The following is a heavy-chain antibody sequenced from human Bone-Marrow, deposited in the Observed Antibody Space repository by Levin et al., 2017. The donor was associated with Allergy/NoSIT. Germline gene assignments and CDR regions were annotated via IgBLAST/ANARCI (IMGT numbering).Heavy chain of an antibody. CDR2: IYPDDSNI. D-gene: IGHD3-22*01. CDR1: GYSFTHNW. J-gene: IGHJ4*02. Sequence: PGGSLRLSCKGSGYSFTHNWIAWVRQMPGKGLEWVGIIYPDDSNIKYSPSFQGHVTISADKSINTAYLQWRSLKASDTAMYYCAKQGGGGFYDLSGYYYDYWGQGTLVTVSS. V-gene: IGHV5-51*01. CDR3: AKQGGGGFYDLSGYYYDY.